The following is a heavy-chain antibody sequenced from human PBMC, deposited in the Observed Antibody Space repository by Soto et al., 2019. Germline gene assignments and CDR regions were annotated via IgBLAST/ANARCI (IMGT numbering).Heavy chain of an antibody. CDR1: GYTFTSYD. D-gene: IGHD3-10*01. CDR3: ARAPTYPFRGVIIGEYYYYGMDV. CDR2: MNPNSGNT. V-gene: IGHV1-8*01. Sequence: ASVKVSCKASGYTFTSYDINWVRQATGQGLEWMGWMNPNSGNTGYAQKFQGRVTMTRNTSISTAYMELSSLRSEDTAVYYCARAPTYPFRGVIIGEYYYYGMDVWGQGTTVTVSS. J-gene: IGHJ6*02.